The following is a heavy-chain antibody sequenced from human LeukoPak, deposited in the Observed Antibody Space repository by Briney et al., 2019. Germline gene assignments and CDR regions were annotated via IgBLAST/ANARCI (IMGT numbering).Heavy chain of an antibody. Sequence: GGSLRLSCAASGFTVSSNYMSWVRQAPGKGLEWVSVIYSGGSTYYADSVKGRFTISRDNSKNTLYLQMNSLRAEDTAVYYCARDLGKLLFDYWGQGTLVTVSS. D-gene: IGHD1-26*01. J-gene: IGHJ4*02. CDR1: GFTVSSNY. V-gene: IGHV3-66*01. CDR2: IYSGGST. CDR3: ARDLGKLLFDY.